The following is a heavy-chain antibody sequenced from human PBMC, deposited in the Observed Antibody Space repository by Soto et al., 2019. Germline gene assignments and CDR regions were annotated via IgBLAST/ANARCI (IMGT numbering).Heavy chain of an antibody. V-gene: IGHV1-18*01. D-gene: IGHD3-3*01. CDR2: ISAYNGNT. Sequence: ASVKVSCNASGYTFTSYGISLVRQAPGQELEWMGWISAYNGNTNYAQKLQGRVTMTTDTSTSTAYMELRSLRSDDTAVYYCARDREDGDFWSGYRLGDHAAFDIWGQGTMVTVSS. CDR3: ARDREDGDFWSGYRLGDHAAFDI. J-gene: IGHJ3*02. CDR1: GYTFTSYG.